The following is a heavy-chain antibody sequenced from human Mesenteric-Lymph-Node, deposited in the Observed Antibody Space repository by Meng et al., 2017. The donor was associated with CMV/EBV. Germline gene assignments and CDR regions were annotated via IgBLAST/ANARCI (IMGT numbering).Heavy chain of an antibody. CDR3: ARDGGATTLDY. Sequence: CPVAGGSITSKNWWSWVRQPPGKGLEWIGEIYHSGSTNYSPSLKSRVTISVDKSKNHFSLNLSSVTAADTAVYYCARDGGATTLDYWGQGTLVTVSS. D-gene: IGHD5-24*01. J-gene: IGHJ4*02. V-gene: IGHV4-4*02. CDR1: GGSITSKNW. CDR2: IYHSGST.